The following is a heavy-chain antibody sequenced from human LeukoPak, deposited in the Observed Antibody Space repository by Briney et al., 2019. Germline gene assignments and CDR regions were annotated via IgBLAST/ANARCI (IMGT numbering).Heavy chain of an antibody. CDR3: ARGLLWFGESQSPYYFDY. D-gene: IGHD3-10*01. V-gene: IGHV4-39*01. J-gene: IGHJ4*02. CDR2: IYYSGST. Sequence: PSETLSLTCTVSGGSISSSSYYWGWIRQPPGKGLEWIGSIYYSGSTYYNPSLKSRVTISVDTSKNQFSLKLSSVSAADTAVYYCARGLLWFGESQSPYYFDYWGQGTLVTVSS. CDR1: GGSISSSSYY.